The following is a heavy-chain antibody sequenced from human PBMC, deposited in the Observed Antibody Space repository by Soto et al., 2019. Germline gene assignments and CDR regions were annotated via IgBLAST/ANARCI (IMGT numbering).Heavy chain of an antibody. Sequence: ASVKVSFKASGYTFTNYGISWLRQAPGQGLEWMGWVSAYNGNTNYAQKLQGRVTMTTDTSTNTAYMDLRSLRSDDTAVYYCASSPGGYYDSSGYLSWGQGTLVTVSS. CDR2: VSAYNGNT. V-gene: IGHV1-18*01. CDR1: GYTFTNYG. CDR3: ASSPGGYYDSSGYLS. J-gene: IGHJ5*02. D-gene: IGHD3-22*01.